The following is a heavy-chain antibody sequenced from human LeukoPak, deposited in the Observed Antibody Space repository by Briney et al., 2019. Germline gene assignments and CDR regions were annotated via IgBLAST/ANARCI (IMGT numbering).Heavy chain of an antibody. CDR2: ISGSGGDT. CDR3: ATITMVRGVRNYFDY. J-gene: IGHJ4*02. Sequence: ETLSLTCAVYGGSFSGYYWSWIRQAPGKGLEWVSGISGSGGDTYYADSVKGRFTISRDNSRNTLYLQMDSLRAEDTAVYYCATITMVRGVRNYFDYWGQGTLVTVSS. V-gene: IGHV3-23*01. D-gene: IGHD3-10*01. CDR1: GGSFSGYY.